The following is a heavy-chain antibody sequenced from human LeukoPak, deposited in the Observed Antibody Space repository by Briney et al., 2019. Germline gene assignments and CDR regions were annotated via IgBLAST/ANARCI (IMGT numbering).Heavy chain of an antibody. CDR1: EFTFSSYW. D-gene: IGHD2-2*01. Sequence: TGGSLRLSCAASEFTFSSYWMHWVRQAPGKGLVWVSRINGDGSITTYADSVKGRFTISRDNAKNTLYLQMDSLRAEDTAVYYCARTSYCGSTNCYYYFDQWGQGTLVTVSS. CDR2: INGDGSIT. V-gene: IGHV3-74*01. J-gene: IGHJ4*02. CDR3: ARTSYCGSTNCYYYFDQ.